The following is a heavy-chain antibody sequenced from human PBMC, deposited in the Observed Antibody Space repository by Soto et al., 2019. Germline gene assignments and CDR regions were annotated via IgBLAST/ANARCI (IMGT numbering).Heavy chain of an antibody. Sequence: QVQLQESGPGLVKPSQTLSLTCTVSGGSISSGGYYWSWIRQHPGKGLEWIGYIYYSGSTYYNPSLKSRVTRSVDTSKNQFSLKLSSVTAADTAVYYCTRGGRRSPGMDVWGQGTTVTVSS. CDR2: IYYSGST. CDR3: TRGGRRSPGMDV. J-gene: IGHJ6*02. V-gene: IGHV4-31*03. CDR1: GGSISSGGYY.